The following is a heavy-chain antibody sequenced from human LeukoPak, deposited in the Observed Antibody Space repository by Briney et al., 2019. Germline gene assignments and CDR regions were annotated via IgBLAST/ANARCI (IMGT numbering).Heavy chain of an antibody. CDR1: GGSISSYY. CDR2: IHYSGST. CDR3: TRGAYSSRWFFDY. V-gene: IGHV4-59*01. Sequence: TLSLTCTVSGGSISSYYWSWIRQPPGKGLEWIGYIHYSGSTNYNPSLESRLTISVDTSKTQFSLKLNSVTAADTAVYYCTRGAYSSRWFFDYWGQGTLVTVSS. J-gene: IGHJ4*02. D-gene: IGHD6-13*01.